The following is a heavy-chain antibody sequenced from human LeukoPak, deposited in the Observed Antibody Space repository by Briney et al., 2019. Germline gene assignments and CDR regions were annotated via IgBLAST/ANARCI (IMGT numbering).Heavy chain of an antibody. Sequence: GGSLRLSCAASGFTFSSYGMHWVRQAPGKGLEWVAVISYDGSNKYYADSVKGRFTISRDNSKNTLYLQMNSLRAEDTAVYYCILVTVGRIHWGQGSLVTVSS. J-gene: IGHJ4*02. CDR1: GFTFSSYG. CDR2: ISYDGSNK. V-gene: IGHV3-30*03. D-gene: IGHD2-21*02. CDR3: ILVTVGRIH.